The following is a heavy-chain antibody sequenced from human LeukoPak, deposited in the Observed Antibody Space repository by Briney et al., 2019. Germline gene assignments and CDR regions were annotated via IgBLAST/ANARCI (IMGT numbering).Heavy chain of an antibody. J-gene: IGHJ4*02. V-gene: IGHV1-69*04. D-gene: IGHD2-2*01. CDR3: ARRRDCSSTSCYQGLG. Sequence: SVKVFCKASGGTFSSYAISWVRQAPGQGLEWMGRIIPILGIANYAQKFQGRVTITADKSTSTAYMELSSLRSEDTAVYYCARRRDCSSTSCYQGLGWGQGTLVTVSS. CDR1: GGTFSSYA. CDR2: IIPILGIA.